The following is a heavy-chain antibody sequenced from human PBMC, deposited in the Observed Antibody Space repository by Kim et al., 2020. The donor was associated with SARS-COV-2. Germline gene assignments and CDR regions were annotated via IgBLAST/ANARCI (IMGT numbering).Heavy chain of an antibody. J-gene: IGHJ4*02. V-gene: IGHV3-7*03. CDR3: ARDFFSSTSLGPDY. Sequence: VDSVKGRFTISRDNAKNSLYLQMTGLRAEDTAVYYCARDFFSSTSLGPDYWGQGTLVTVSS. D-gene: IGHD2-2*01.